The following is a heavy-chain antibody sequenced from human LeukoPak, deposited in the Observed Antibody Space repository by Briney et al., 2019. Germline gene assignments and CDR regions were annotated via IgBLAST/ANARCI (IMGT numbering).Heavy chain of an antibody. Sequence: GASVKVSCKASGYTFTRYGISWVRQAPGQWLEWMGWISAYNGNTNYAQKLQGRVTMTTDTSTSTAYMELRSLRSDDTAVYYCARDPHNSYDSSGYYLRLAFDIWGQGTMVTVSS. CDR2: ISAYNGNT. CDR1: GYTFTRYG. J-gene: IGHJ3*02. D-gene: IGHD3-22*01. CDR3: ARDPHNSYDSSGYYLRLAFDI. V-gene: IGHV1-18*01.